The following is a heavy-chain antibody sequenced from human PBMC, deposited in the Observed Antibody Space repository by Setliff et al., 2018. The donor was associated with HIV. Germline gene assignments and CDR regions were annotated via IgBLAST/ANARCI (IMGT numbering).Heavy chain of an antibody. D-gene: IGHD6-13*01. CDR2: IYYSGST. J-gene: IGHJ4*02. CDR1: GGSFRSSRYY. Sequence: SETLSLTCTVSGGSFRSSRYYWGWIRQPPGKGLEWIGNIYYSGSTYYNPSLKSRVTISVDTSKNQFSLKLSSVTAADTAVYYCAGFPLSSSWYFYWGQGTLVIVSS. V-gene: IGHV4-39*01. CDR3: AGFPLSSSWYFY.